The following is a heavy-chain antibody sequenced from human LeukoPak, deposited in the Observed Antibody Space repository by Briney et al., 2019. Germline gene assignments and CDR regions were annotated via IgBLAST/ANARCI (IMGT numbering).Heavy chain of an antibody. CDR1: GFTFSSYA. D-gene: IGHD2-21*01. V-gene: IGHV3-23*01. Sequence: PGGSLRLSCAASGFTFSSYAMSWVRQTPGKGLEWVSAISGSGGSTYYADSVKGRFTISRDNSKNTLFLQMNSLRAEDTAPYYCAKSAVIYFYYGLDVWGQGTTVTVSS. J-gene: IGHJ6*02. CDR2: ISGSGGST. CDR3: AKSAVIYFYYGLDV.